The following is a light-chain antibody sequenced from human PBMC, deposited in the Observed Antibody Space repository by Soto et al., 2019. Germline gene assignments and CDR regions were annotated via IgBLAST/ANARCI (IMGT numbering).Light chain of an antibody. Sequence: QSALTQSASVSGSPGQSITISCTGTDSDVGGYNFVSWYQQHPGKAPKLLIFEVSSRPSGVSHRFSGSKSAYTASLTISGLQADDEAVYYCSSFTKISTVIFGGGTKLTVL. CDR1: DSDVGGYNF. J-gene: IGLJ2*01. CDR3: SSFTKISTVI. V-gene: IGLV2-14*01. CDR2: EVS.